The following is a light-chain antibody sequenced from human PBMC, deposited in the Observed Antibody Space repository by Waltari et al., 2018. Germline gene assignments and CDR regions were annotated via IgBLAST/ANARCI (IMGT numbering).Light chain of an antibody. CDR1: QIVSSSY. Sequence: EIVLTQSPGTPSLSPGERATLSCRASQIVSSSYLAWYQQKPGQAPRLLIYGASSRATGIPDRFSGSGSGTDFTLTISRLEPEDFAVYYCQQYGSSLFTFGPGTKVDIK. CDR2: GAS. CDR3: QQYGSSLFT. V-gene: IGKV3-20*01. J-gene: IGKJ3*01.